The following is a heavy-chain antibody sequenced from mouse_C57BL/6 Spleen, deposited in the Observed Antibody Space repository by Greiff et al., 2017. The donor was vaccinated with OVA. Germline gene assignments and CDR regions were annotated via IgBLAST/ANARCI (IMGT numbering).Heavy chain of an antibody. D-gene: IGHD1-1*01. J-gene: IGHJ2*01. Sequence: QVTLKESGAELVKPGASVKISCKASGYAFSSYWMNWVKQRPGKGLEWIGQIYPGDGDTNYNGKFKGKATLTADKSSSTAYMQLSSLTSEDSAVYFCARSGGITYDYWGQGTTLTVSS. V-gene: IGHV1-80*01. CDR1: GYAFSSYW. CDR2: IYPGDGDT. CDR3: ARSGGITYDY.